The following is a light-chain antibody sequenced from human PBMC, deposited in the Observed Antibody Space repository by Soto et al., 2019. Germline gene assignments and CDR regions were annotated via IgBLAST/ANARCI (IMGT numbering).Light chain of an antibody. J-gene: IGKJ4*01. CDR3: QQGNNWPLT. V-gene: IGKV3-15*01. CDR2: DAS. Sequence: EIVMTQSPATLSVSPGEGATLSCRASQSVRRNLAWYQQKPGQAPRLLIYDASTRATGVPARFSGGGSGTEFTLTISRLQSEDFAVYYCQQGNNWPLTFGGGTKVEIK. CDR1: QSVRRN.